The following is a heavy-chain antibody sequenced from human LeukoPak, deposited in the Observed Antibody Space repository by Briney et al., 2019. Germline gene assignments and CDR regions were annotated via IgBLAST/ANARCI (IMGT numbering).Heavy chain of an antibody. CDR3: AANFDF. J-gene: IGHJ4*02. CDR1: GFTFSNYG. CDR2: IWYDGSTK. Sequence: GGSLRLSCAASGFTFSNYGMHWVRQAPGRGLEWVAVIWYDGSTKYYADSVKGRFTISRDNSKNMLYLQMNSLRAEDTAVYYCAANFDFWGRGTLVTVSS. V-gene: IGHV3-33*01.